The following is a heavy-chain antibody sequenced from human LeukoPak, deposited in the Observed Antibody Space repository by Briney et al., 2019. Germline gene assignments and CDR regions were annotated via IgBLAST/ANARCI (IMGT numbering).Heavy chain of an antibody. CDR1: GFRLTNHA. CDR3: ARCAYGSTKSWGSLDY. J-gene: IGHJ4*01. Sequence: GGSLRLSCAASGFRLTNHAMNWVRQAPGKGLEWLSYISTSSDTIHYAESVRGRFTISRDNADNSLYLQMNSLSAEDTAVYYCARCAYGSTKSWGSLDYWGQGSLVTVSS. V-gene: IGHV3-48*01. CDR2: ISTSSDTI. D-gene: IGHD3-16*01.